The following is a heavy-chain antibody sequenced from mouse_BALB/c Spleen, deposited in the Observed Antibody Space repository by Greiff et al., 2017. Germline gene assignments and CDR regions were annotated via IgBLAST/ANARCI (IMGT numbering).Heavy chain of an antibody. D-gene: IGHD2-10*02. CDR2: IRNKANGYTT. CDR1: GFTFTDYY. V-gene: IGHV7-3*02. Sequence: DVMLVESGGGLVQPGGSLRLSCATSGFTFTDYYMSWVRQPPGKALEWLGFIRNKANGYTTEYSASVKGRFTISRDNSQSILYLQMNTLRAEDSATYYCARDMEYGNHCYAMDYWGQGTSVTVSS. CDR3: ARDMEYGNHCYAMDY. J-gene: IGHJ4*01.